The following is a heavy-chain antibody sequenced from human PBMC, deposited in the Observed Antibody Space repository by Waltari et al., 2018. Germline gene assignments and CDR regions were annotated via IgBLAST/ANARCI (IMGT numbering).Heavy chain of an antibody. D-gene: IGHD6-13*01. CDR1: GGSISSSSYY. Sequence: QLQLQESGPGLVKPSETLSLTCTVSGGSISSSSYYWGWIRQPPGKGLEWIGSIYYSWSTNEDPCLKSRVTISVETSKKQFSLKLSSVTAADTAVYYCARVRLSSSWYGVVAGEPSYDYYGMDVWGQGTMVTVSS. J-gene: IGHJ6*02. V-gene: IGHV4-39*07. CDR2: IYYSWST. CDR3: ARVRLSSSWYGVVAGEPSYDYYGMDV.